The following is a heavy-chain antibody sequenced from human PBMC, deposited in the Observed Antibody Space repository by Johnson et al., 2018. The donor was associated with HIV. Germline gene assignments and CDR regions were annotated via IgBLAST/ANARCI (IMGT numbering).Heavy chain of an antibody. Sequence: QVQLVESGGGVVQPGRSLRLSCAASGFTFSTYAMHWVRQAPGKGLEWVAVISSDESNKYYADSVKGRFTISRDNSKNTLFLQMDSLRADDTAVYYCATELLRTEHDAFDIWGQGTMVTVSS. CDR3: ATELLRTEHDAFDI. D-gene: IGHD3-10*01. CDR1: GFTFSTYA. J-gene: IGHJ3*02. CDR2: ISSDESNK. V-gene: IGHV3-30*04.